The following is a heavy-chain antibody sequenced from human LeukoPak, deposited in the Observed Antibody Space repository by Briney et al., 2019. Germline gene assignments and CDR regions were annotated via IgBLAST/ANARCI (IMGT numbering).Heavy chain of an antibody. CDR1: GGPSSGYF. Sequence: SETLSLTCVVYGGPSSGYFWSWIRQPPGKGLEWIGEITPSGSTNYSPSLKSRVSISIDTSKKKLSLRLASVTAADSAVYYCASSFYYDSRDYWGQGTLVTVSS. D-gene: IGHD3-22*01. CDR2: ITPSGST. V-gene: IGHV4-34*01. J-gene: IGHJ4*02. CDR3: ASSFYYDSRDY.